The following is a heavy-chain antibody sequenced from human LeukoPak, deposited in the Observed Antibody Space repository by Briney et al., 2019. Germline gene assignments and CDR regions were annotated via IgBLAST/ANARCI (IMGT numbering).Heavy chain of an antibody. D-gene: IGHD1-14*01. CDR1: GFTFSNAW. CDR2: IKIKTDGGTT. Sequence: GGSLRLSCAASGFTFSNAWMSWVRQAPRKGLEWVGRIKIKTDGGTTDYAAPVKGRFTISRADSNNTLYLQMNSLKTEDTDVYYCTTDETGIDYWGQGTLVTVSS. V-gene: IGHV3-15*01. CDR3: TTDETGIDY. J-gene: IGHJ4*02.